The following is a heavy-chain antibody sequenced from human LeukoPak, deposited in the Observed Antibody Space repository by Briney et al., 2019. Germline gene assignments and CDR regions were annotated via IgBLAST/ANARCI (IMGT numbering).Heavy chain of an antibody. J-gene: IGHJ4*02. V-gene: IGHV1-2*02. CDR3: ARARFDYYDSSGFGLFDY. D-gene: IGHD3-22*01. CDR1: GYTFTGYY. Sequence: GASVKVSCKASGYTFTGYYMHWVRQAPGQGLEWMGWINPNSGGTNYAQKFQGRVTMTRDTSISTAYMELSRLRSDDTAAYYCARARFDYYDSSGFGLFDYWGQGTLVTVSS. CDR2: INPNSGGT.